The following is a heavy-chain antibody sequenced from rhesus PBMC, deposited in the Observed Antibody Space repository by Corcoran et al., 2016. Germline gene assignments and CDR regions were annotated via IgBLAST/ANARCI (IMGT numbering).Heavy chain of an antibody. D-gene: IGHD6-31*01. V-gene: IGHV5-2*01. CDR2: SVPIDAAT. CDR1: GYSFTSYW. Sequence: EVPLVQSGAEVKRPGETLKISCKTSGYSFTSYWISWVRQMPGKGLECGRGSVPIDAATSDSPSCQVTLPTAADTSSSTAYLPWSSRKAADSATCYCAKDRGGSGWCFDYWGQGVLVPVSS. J-gene: IGHJ4*01. CDR3: AKDRGGSGWCFDY.